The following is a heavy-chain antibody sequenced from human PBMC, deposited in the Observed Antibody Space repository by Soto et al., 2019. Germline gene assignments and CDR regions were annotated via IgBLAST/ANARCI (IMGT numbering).Heavy chain of an antibody. V-gene: IGHV4-39*01. CDR1: GGSISSSSYY. CDR3: ARLQWLVPRLFDY. CDR2: IYYSGST. Sequence: SETLSLTCTVSGGSISSSSYYWGWIRQPPGKGLEWIGSIYYSGSTYYNPSLKSRVTISVDTSKNQFSLKLSSVTAADTAVYYCARLQWLVPRLFDYWGQGTLVTVSS. D-gene: IGHD6-19*01. J-gene: IGHJ4*02.